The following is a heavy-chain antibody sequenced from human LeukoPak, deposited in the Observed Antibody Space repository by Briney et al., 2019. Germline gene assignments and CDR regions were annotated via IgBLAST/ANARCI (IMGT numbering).Heavy chain of an antibody. CDR3: ARATRYCSGGSCVYYFDY. D-gene: IGHD2-15*01. V-gene: IGHV3-74*01. Sequence: GGSLRLSCAASGFTFSSYWMHWVRQAPGKGLGWVSRINSDGSSTSYADSVKGRFTISRDNAKNTLYLQMNSLRAEDTAVYYCARATRYCSGGSCVYYFDYWGQGTLVTVSS. CDR2: INSDGSST. CDR1: GFTFSSYW. J-gene: IGHJ4*02.